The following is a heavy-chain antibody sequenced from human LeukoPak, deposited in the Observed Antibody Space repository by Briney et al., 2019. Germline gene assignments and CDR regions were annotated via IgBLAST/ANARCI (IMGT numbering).Heavy chain of an antibody. CDR2: INHSGST. V-gene: IGHV4-34*01. Sequence: SETLSLTCAVYGGSFSGYYWSWIRQPPGKGLEWIGEINHSGSTNYNPSLKSRVTISVDTSKNQFSLELNSVTPADTAVYYCARGGNYWPQWWFDPWGRGTLVTVSS. CDR1: GGSFSGYY. D-gene: IGHD1-26*01. CDR3: ARGGNYWPQWWFDP. J-gene: IGHJ5*02.